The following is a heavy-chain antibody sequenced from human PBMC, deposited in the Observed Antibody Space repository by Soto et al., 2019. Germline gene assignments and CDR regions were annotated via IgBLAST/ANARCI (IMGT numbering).Heavy chain of an antibody. CDR1: GYTFTGYY. CDR3: ARARWNYGVAFDY. D-gene: IGHD1-7*01. V-gene: IGHV1-2*04. J-gene: IGHJ4*02. CDR2: INPNSGGT. Sequence: ASVKVSCKASGYTFTGYYMHWVRQAPGQGLEWMGWINPNSGGTNYAQKFQGWVTMTRDTSISTAYMELSRLRSDDTAVYYCARARWNYGVAFDYWGQGTLVTVS.